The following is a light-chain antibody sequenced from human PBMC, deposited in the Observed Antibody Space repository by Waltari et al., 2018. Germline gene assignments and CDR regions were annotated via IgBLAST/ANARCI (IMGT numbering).Light chain of an antibody. J-gene: IGLJ3*02. CDR1: SSNIGRTH. CDR3: AAWDNSLSAWV. V-gene: IGLV1-47*01. CDR2: NND. Sequence: QPVLTLPPSASGTPGQAVSISCSGSSSNIGRTHVYWYQQLPGTAPKLLIYNNDQRPSEVPHRFFGSKSDTSASLVISGLRSEDEGHYNCAAWDNSLSAWVFGGGTKLT.